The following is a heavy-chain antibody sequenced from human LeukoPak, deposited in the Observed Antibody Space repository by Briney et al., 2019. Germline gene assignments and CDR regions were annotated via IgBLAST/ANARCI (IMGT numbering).Heavy chain of an antibody. CDR3: STDRRLTGLFDF. Sequence: PGGSLRLSCVASGFTFTNTWMTWVRQAPGKGLVWVARIKRRSDGETTDYAAPMRGRFTISRDDSKNTLYLQMNNLKTEDTAVYYCSTDRRLTGLFDFWGQGTQVTVSS. CDR2: IKRRSDGETT. J-gene: IGHJ4*02. V-gene: IGHV3-15*01. CDR1: GFTFTNTW. D-gene: IGHD3-9*01.